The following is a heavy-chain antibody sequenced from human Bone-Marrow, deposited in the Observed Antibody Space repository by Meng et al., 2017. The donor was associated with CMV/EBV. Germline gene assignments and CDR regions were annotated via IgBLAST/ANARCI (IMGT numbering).Heavy chain of an antibody. CDR3: ARGGCSSTSCYTYWFDP. D-gene: IGHD2-2*02. CDR1: GGTFSSYA. J-gene: IGHJ5*02. Sequence: SVKVSCKAPGGTFSSYAISWVRQAPGQGLEWMGGIIPIFGTANYAQKFQGRVTITTDESTSTAYMELGSLRSEDTAVYYCARGGCSSTSCYTYWFDPWGQGTLVTVSS. V-gene: IGHV1-69*05. CDR2: IIPIFGTA.